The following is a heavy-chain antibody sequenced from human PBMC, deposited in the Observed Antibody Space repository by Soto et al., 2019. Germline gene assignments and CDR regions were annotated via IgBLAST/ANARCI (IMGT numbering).Heavy chain of an antibody. CDR2: IYYSGST. V-gene: IGHV4-59*01. CDR1: GDSISGYY. D-gene: IGHD2-15*01. Sequence: SETLSLTFTVSGDSISGYYWSWIRQPPGKGLEWIGYIYYSGSTNYNPSLKGRVTMSVDTSKNQFSLKLTSVTAAETAMYFCAKYRRTDAEGYTFDYWGQGALVTVSS. CDR3: AKYRRTDAEGYTFDY. J-gene: IGHJ4*02.